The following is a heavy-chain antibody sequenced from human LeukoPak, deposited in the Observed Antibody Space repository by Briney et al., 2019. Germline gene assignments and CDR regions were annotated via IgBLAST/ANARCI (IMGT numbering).Heavy chain of an antibody. CDR3: ARGRGGAHDAFHI. J-gene: IGHJ3*02. D-gene: IGHD3-16*01. V-gene: IGHV3-11*01. Sequence: GGSLRLSCAASGFTFSDYYMSWIRQAPGKGLEWFSYISSSGTSIDYVDPVKGRFTIYRDNVQKSLYLQMNSLRAEDTAVYYCARGRGGAHDAFHIWGQGTMVTVSS. CDR2: ISSSGTSI. CDR1: GFTFSDYY.